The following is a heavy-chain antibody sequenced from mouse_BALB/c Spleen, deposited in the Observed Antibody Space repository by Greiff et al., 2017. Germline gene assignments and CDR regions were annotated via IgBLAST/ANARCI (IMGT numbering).Heavy chain of an antibody. CDR1: GFTFTDYY. Sequence: EVKLMESGGGLVQPGGSLRLSCATSGFTFTDYYMSWVRQPPGKALEWLGFIRNKANGYTTEYSASVKGRFTISRDNSQSILYLQMNTLRAEDSATYYCARDELRYGYFDVWGAGTTVTVSS. CDR3: ARDELRYGYFDV. D-gene: IGHD1-1*01. J-gene: IGHJ1*01. V-gene: IGHV7-3*02. CDR2: IRNKANGYTT.